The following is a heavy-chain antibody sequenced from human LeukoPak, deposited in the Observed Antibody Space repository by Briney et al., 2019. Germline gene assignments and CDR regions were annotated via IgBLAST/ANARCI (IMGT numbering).Heavy chain of an antibody. J-gene: IGHJ4*02. V-gene: IGHV1-18*01. Sequence: GASVKVSCKASGYTFTSYGISWVRQAPGQGLEWMGWISAYNGNTNYAQKLQGRVTMTTDTSTSTAYMELRSLRSDDTAVYYCARVLSVRASGYYFDYWGQGTLVTASS. CDR1: GYTFTSYG. CDR3: ARVLSVRASGYYFDY. CDR2: ISAYNGNT. D-gene: IGHD2/OR15-2a*01.